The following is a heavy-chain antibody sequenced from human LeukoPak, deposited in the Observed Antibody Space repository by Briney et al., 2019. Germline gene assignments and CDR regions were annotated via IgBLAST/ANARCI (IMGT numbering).Heavy chain of an antibody. Sequence: ASVKVSCKASGYTFTSYYMHWVRQAPGEGLEWMGWINPNSGDTNYAQKFQGRVTMTRDTSISTAYMELSRLRSDDTAVYYCLTGQATDFWGQGTLVTVSS. CDR2: INPNSGDT. J-gene: IGHJ4*02. CDR3: LTGQATDF. V-gene: IGHV1-2*02. CDR1: GYTFTSYY.